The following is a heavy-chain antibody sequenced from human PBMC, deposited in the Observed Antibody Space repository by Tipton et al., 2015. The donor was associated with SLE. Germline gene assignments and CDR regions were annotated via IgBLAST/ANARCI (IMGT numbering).Heavy chain of an antibody. J-gene: IGHJ3*02. Sequence: TLSLTCTVSGGSISSGGYYWGWIRQHPGKGLEWIGYIYYSGSTYYNPSLKSRVTIPVDTSKNQFSLKLSSVTAADTAVYYCARSSRDAFDIWGQGTMVTVSS. D-gene: IGHD3-10*01. CDR3: ARSSRDAFDI. V-gene: IGHV4-31*03. CDR1: GGSISSGGYY. CDR2: IYYSGST.